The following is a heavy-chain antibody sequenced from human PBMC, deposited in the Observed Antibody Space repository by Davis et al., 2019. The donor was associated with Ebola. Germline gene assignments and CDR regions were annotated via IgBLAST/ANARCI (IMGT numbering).Heavy chain of an antibody. D-gene: IGHD4-23*01. CDR1: AYSFSSYA. Sequence: SVQVSCKASAYSFSSYAISWVRQAPGQGLEWMGGIIPIFGTANYAQKFQGRVTITADESTSTAYMELSSLRSEDTAVYYCAREGVTRRCDYWGQGTLVTVSS. CDR3: AREGVTRRCDY. J-gene: IGHJ4*02. CDR2: IIPIFGTA. V-gene: IGHV1-69*13.